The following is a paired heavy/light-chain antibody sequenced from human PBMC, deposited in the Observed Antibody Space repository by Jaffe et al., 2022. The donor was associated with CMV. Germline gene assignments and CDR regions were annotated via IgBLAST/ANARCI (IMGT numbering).Light chain of an antibody. J-gene: IGLJ3*02. Sequence: QSVLTQSPSASGTPGQTVTISCSGSSSNIGSSSVFWYQQFPGTAPKLLIYKDSQRPSGVPDRFSASKSGTSASLVISGLRSEDEADYYCATWDDSLSGRAVFGGGTNLIVL. V-gene: IGLV1-47*01. CDR2: KDS. CDR1: SSNIGSSS. CDR3: ATWDDSLSGRAV.
Heavy chain of an antibody. D-gene: IGHD2-8*01. CDR2: ISRDGTP. V-gene: IGHV4-34*02. J-gene: IGHJ4*02. CDR1: GGSLHGWY. Sequence: QVQLQQWGAGLLKPSETLSLTCGVSGGSLHGWYWSWLRQSPGKGLEWVGEISRDGTPNYSPSLRSRVVMSLDTYNNQFSLKMRSVTATDTATYFCARGGRNNGDHTYWFYWGQGTLVTVSS. CDR3: ARGGRNNGDHTYWFY.